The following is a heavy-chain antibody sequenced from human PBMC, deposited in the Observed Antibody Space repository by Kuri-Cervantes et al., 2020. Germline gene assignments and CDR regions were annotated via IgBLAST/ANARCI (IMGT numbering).Heavy chain of an antibody. V-gene: IGHV3-20*04. J-gene: IGHJ5*02. Sequence: GESLKISCAASGFTFDDYGMSWVRQAPGKGLEWVSGINWNGGSTGYADSVKGRFTISRDNAKNSLYLQMNSLRAEDTALYYCARVRDCSSTSCYFRGNNWFDPWGQGTLVTVSS. CDR1: GFTFDDYG. CDR2: INWNGGST. D-gene: IGHD2-2*01. CDR3: ARVRDCSSTSCYFRGNNWFDP.